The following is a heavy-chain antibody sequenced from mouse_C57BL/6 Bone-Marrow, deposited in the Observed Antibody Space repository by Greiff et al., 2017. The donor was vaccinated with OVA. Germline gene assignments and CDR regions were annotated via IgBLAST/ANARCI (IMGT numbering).Heavy chain of an antibody. CDR3: ARPYYSYWYFDV. Sequence: EVQRVESGGGLVQPGGSLKLSCAASGFTFSDYYMYWVRQTPEKRLEWVAYISNGGGCTYYPDTVKGRFTISRDNAKNTLYLQMSRLKSEDTAMYYCARPYYSYWYFDVWGTGTTVTVSS. D-gene: IGHD1-1*01. CDR2: ISNGGGCT. CDR1: GFTFSDYY. V-gene: IGHV5-12*01. J-gene: IGHJ1*03.